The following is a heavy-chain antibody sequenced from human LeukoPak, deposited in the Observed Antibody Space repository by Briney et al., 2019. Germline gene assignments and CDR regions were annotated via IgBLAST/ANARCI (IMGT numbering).Heavy chain of an antibody. CDR2: IYYSGST. Sequence: SETLSLTCSVSGGSISSYYWSWIRQPPGKGLEWIGYIYYSGSTDYNPSLKSRVTISGDTSKHQFSLKLSSVTAADTAVYYCARVMGDYYDSSGYYRRSDVFDIWGQGTMLIVSS. J-gene: IGHJ3*02. V-gene: IGHV4-59*01. CDR1: GGSISSYY. CDR3: ARVMGDYYDSSGYYRRSDVFDI. D-gene: IGHD3-22*01.